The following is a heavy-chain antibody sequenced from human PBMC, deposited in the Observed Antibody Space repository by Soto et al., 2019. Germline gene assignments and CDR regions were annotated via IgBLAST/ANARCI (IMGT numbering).Heavy chain of an antibody. V-gene: IGHV3-74*01. CDR3: ARSGLRFIEPFDY. CDR1: GFTFSSYW. J-gene: IGHJ4*02. CDR2: INSDGSST. D-gene: IGHD3-3*01. Sequence: PGGSLRLSCAASGFTFSSYWMHWVRQAPGKGLVWVSRINSDGSSTSYADSVKGRFTISRDNAKNTLYLQMSGLRAEDTAVYYCARSGLRFIEPFDYWGQGTLVTVSS.